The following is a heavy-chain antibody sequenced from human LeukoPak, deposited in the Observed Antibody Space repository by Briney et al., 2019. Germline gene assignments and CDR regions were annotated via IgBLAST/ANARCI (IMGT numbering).Heavy chain of an antibody. J-gene: IGHJ4*02. Sequence: GASVKVSCKASGGTFSSYAISWVRQAPGQGLEWMGRIIPILGIANYAQKFQGRVTITADKSTSTAYMELSSLRSEDTAVYYCARHSGLPGMVYFDYWGQGTLVTVSS. D-gene: IGHD1-26*01. CDR3: ARHSGLPGMVYFDY. V-gene: IGHV1-69*04. CDR2: IIPILGIA. CDR1: GGTFSSYA.